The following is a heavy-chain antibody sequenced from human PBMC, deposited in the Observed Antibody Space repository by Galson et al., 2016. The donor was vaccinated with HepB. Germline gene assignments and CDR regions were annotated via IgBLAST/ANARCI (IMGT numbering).Heavy chain of an antibody. V-gene: IGHV3-74*01. CDR1: GFTFTQCW. Sequence: SLRLSCAASGFTFTQCWMHWVRLAPGKGLAWVARINNDGSSTNYADSAKGRFTISRDNVENTVYLQMNSLTVEDTAIYFCARGPRYRVHYAMDVWGQGTTVTVS. CDR3: ARGPRYRVHYAMDV. CDR2: INNDGSST. J-gene: IGHJ6*02. D-gene: IGHD1-1*01.